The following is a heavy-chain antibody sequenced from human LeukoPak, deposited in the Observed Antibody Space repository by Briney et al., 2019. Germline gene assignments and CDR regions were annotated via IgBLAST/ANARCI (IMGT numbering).Heavy chain of an antibody. CDR2: ISAGGDTP. CDR1: GFTFSSYA. D-gene: IGHD2-2*01. CDR3: AKRRYCSSISCHDFDY. J-gene: IGHJ4*02. V-gene: IGHV3-23*01. Sequence: GGSLRLSCAASGFTFSSYAMNWVRQAPGKGLEWVSAISAGGDTPYYADSAKGRFTISRDNSKNTAYLQMNSLRAGDTAVYYCAKRRYCSSISCHDFDYGGQGTLVTVSS.